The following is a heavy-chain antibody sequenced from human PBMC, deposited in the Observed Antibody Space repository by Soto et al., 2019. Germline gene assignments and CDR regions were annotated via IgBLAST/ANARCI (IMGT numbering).Heavy chain of an antibody. CDR2: VNPKSGNT. CDR3: ARPYCDSTSCCPDWFDP. Sequence: QVQLVQSGAEVKKPAASVKGSCKASGYSFSTYDINWVRQAAGQGLEWMGWVNPKSGNTDYAQRFRGRVTMTSNTSTRTAYMELSALTPADPAVYYCARPYCDSTSCCPDWFDPWGQGTLVTVSS. D-gene: IGHD2-2*01. CDR1: GYSFSTYD. V-gene: IGHV1-8*01. J-gene: IGHJ5*02.